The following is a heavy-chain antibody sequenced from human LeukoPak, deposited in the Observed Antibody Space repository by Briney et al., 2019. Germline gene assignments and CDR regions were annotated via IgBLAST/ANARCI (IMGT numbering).Heavy chain of an antibody. CDR1: GGSISSSSYY. V-gene: IGHV4-39*07. D-gene: IGHD3-22*01. CDR3: ARLRPLRVLVITGGFDP. CDR2: IYYSGST. Sequence: SETLSLTCTVSGGSISSSSYYWGWIRQPPGKGLEWIGSIYYSGSTYYNPSLKSRVTISVDTSKNQFSLKLSSVTAADTAVYYCARLRPLRVLVITGGFDPWGQGTLVTVSS. J-gene: IGHJ5*02.